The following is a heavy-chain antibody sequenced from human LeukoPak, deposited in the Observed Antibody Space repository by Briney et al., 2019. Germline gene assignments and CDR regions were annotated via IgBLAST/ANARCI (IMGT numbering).Heavy chain of an antibody. V-gene: IGHV3-9*01. CDR1: GFTFDDYA. Sequence: GGSLRLSCAASGFTFDDYAMHWVRQAPGKGLEWVSGISWNSGSIGYADSVKGRFTISRDNSKNTLYLQMNSLRAEDTAVYYCAKTKAAAFVFDYWGQGTLVTVSS. CDR2: ISWNSGSI. J-gene: IGHJ4*02. D-gene: IGHD6-13*01. CDR3: AKTKAAAFVFDY.